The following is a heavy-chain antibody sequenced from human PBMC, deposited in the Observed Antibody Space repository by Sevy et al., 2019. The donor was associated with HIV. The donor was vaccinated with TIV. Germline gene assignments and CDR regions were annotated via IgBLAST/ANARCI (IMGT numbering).Heavy chain of an antibody. V-gene: IGHV3-49*04. J-gene: IGHJ4*02. D-gene: IGHD6-13*01. Sequence: GESLKISCTASGFTFGDYCMSWVRQAPGKGLEWGAFLKSDVYGGTFDHAASVRGRFVISRDDSKTIAYLQMNDLKTEETAVYYCTRWKAAQSIFDYWGQGALVTVSS. CDR1: GFTFGDYC. CDR2: LKSDVYGGTF. CDR3: TRWKAAQSIFDY.